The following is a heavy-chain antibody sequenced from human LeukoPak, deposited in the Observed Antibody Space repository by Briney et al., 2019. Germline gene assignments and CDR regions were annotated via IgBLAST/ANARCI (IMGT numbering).Heavy chain of an antibody. D-gene: IGHD2-2*01. Sequence: GGSLRLSCAASGFTFSRYGMSWVRQVPGKGLEWLGCIRSKAYGGTAEYAASVKGRFTISRDDSKSVAYVQMNSLKTEDTAVYHCTVQVVPSDNWFDPWGQGTLVTVSS. CDR1: GFTFSRYG. V-gene: IGHV3-49*04. CDR3: TVQVVPSDNWFDP. J-gene: IGHJ5*02. CDR2: IRSKAYGGTA.